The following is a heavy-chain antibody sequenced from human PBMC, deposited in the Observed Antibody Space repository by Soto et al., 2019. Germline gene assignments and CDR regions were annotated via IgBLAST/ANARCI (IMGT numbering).Heavy chain of an antibody. CDR2: IIPIFGTA. CDR1: GGTFSSYA. CDR3: ARDCISTSCYAGGNWFGP. V-gene: IGHV1-69*12. D-gene: IGHD2-2*01. Sequence: QVQLVQSGAEVKKPGSSVKVSCKASGGTFSSYAISWVRQAPGQGLEWMGGIIPIFGTANYAQKFQGRVTMTADEATSPAHLELSSLRSEDTAVYYCARDCISTSCYAGGNWFGPWGQGTLVTVSS. J-gene: IGHJ5*02.